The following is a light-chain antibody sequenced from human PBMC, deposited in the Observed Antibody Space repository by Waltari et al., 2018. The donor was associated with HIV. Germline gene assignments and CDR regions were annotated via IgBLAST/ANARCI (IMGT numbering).Light chain of an antibody. CDR1: QSVSSN. V-gene: IGKV3-15*01. CDR2: DAS. J-gene: IGKJ5*01. Sequence: EIMMTQSTATLSVSPGERATLSCSASQSVSSNLAWYQQKPGQAPSLLIYDASTRATDIPARFSGSGSGTEFTLTISNLQSEDFAVYYCQQNHDWPPITFGQGTRLEIK. CDR3: QQNHDWPPIT.